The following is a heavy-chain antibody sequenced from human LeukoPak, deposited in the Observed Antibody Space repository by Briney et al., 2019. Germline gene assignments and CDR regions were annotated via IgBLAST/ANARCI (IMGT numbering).Heavy chain of an antibody. V-gene: IGHV3-53*01. D-gene: IGHD2-21*02. CDR2: TYSDSST. CDR3: VRKNRDFDAAFDI. J-gene: IGHJ3*02. CDR1: GFTDGNNY. Sequence: GGSLRLSCAASGFTDGNNYMSWVRQAPGKGLEWVSITYSDSSTNYADSVRGRFTISRDTSQNTLSLQMNSLRAEDTAVYYCVRKNRDFDAAFDIWGQGTVVTVSS.